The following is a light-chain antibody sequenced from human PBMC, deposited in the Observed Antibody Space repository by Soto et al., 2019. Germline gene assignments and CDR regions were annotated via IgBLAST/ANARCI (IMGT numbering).Light chain of an antibody. Sequence: QTVVTQEPSFSVSPGGTVTLTCGLSSGSVPISYYPSWYQQTPGQAPRTLIYSTNTRSSGVPDRFSGSILGNKAALTITGAQADDESDYYCVLYMGSGIRVFGGGTKVTVL. V-gene: IGLV8-61*01. CDR1: SGSVPISYY. CDR2: STN. CDR3: VLYMGSGIRV. J-gene: IGLJ3*02.